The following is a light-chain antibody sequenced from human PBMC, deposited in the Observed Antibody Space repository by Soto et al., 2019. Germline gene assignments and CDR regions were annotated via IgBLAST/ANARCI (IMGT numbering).Light chain of an antibody. CDR2: TAS. J-gene: IGKJ4*01. CDR1: EGIAGW. V-gene: IGKV1-12*01. CDR3: QQAYSFPLT. Sequence: DIQMTQSPSSVPASVGDRVTITCRASEGIAGWLAWYQQKPGKAPRLLIYTASTLQSGVPSRFSGSGSGTDFTLTTSSLQPEDFATYYCQQAYSFPLTFGGGTKVDIK.